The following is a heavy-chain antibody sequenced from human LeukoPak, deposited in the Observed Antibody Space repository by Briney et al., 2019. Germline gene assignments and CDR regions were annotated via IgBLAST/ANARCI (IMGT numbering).Heavy chain of an antibody. CDR3: ARDWGFWSGSTGFDH. Sequence: GGSLRLSCAASGFTFSDYYMSWIRQAPGKGLEWVSYISSSGNSIYYADSVKGRFTISRDNAKNSLYLQMNSLRAEDTAVYYCARDWGFWSGSTGFDHWGQGTLVTVSS. J-gene: IGHJ4*02. CDR1: GFTFSDYY. CDR2: ISSSGNSI. V-gene: IGHV3-11*04. D-gene: IGHD3-3*01.